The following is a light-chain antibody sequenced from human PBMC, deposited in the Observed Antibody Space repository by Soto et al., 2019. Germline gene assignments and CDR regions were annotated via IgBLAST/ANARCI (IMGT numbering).Light chain of an antibody. CDR2: GAS. CDR3: QQYGSSSWT. V-gene: IGKV3-20*01. J-gene: IGKJ1*01. CDR1: QSVSSSY. Sequence: EIVLTQSPGTLSLSPGERATLSCRASQSVSSSYLAWHQQKPGQAPRLLIYGASSRATGIPDRFSGSGSGTGFPLTIIRLELEDFALYYCQQYGSSSWTFGQGTKVDIK.